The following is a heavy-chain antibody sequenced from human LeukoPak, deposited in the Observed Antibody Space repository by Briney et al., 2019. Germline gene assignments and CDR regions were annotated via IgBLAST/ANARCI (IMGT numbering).Heavy chain of an antibody. Sequence: PGGSLRLSYAASGFTFSSYWMHWARQAPGKGLVWVSRINSDGSSTSYADSVKGRFTISRDNAKNTLYLQMNSLRAEDTAVYYCARVRTRYYGMDVWGQGTTVTVSS. D-gene: IGHD1-14*01. J-gene: IGHJ6*02. V-gene: IGHV3-74*01. CDR1: GFTFSSYW. CDR3: ARVRTRYYGMDV. CDR2: INSDGSST.